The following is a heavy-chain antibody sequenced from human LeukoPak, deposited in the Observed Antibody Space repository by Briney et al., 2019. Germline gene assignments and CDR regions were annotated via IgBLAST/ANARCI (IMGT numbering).Heavy chain of an antibody. V-gene: IGHV3-43*02. D-gene: IGHD3-22*01. Sequence: GGSLRLSCAASGFTFGDYAMHWVRQAPGKSLEWVSLIRGDGVTAFYTDSVKGRFTISRDNAKNSLFLQMNSLRAEDTAVYYCARVISKDSSGYYYEVFDYWGQGTLVTVSS. CDR3: ARVISKDSSGYYYEVFDY. J-gene: IGHJ4*02. CDR2: IRGDGVTA. CDR1: GFTFGDYA.